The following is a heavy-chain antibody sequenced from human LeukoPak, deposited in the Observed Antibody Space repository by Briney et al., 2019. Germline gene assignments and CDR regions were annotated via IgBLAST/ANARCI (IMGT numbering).Heavy chain of an antibody. CDR1: GFTFSSYS. CDR3: ARDAVTYYYDSSGYWPLYYFDY. Sequence: PGGSLRLSCAASGFTFSSYSMTWVRQAPGKGLEGVSSISSSSSYIYYADSVKGRFTISRDNAKNSLYLQMNSLRAEDTAVYYCARDAVTYYYDSSGYWPLYYFDYWGQGTLVTVSS. V-gene: IGHV3-21*01. D-gene: IGHD3-22*01. CDR2: ISSSSSYI. J-gene: IGHJ4*02.